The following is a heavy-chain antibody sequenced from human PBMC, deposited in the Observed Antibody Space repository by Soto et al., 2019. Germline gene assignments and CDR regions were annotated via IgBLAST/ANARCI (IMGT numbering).Heavy chain of an antibody. CDR3: ARQPYDSSGYYYGA. V-gene: IGHV4-39*01. D-gene: IGHD3-22*01. J-gene: IGHJ5*02. CDR1: AGSISRSNYY. Sequence: QLQLQESGPGLVKPSETLSLTCTVSAGSISRSNYYWCWNRQPPGKGLEWIGSMYSSGDTYYNSSPKSRFTICVDTSKNRFSLKLTSVTAADTVVYYCARQPYDSSGYYYGAWGRGTLVTVFS. CDR2: MYSSGDT.